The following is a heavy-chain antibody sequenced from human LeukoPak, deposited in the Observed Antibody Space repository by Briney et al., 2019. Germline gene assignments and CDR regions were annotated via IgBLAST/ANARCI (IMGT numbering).Heavy chain of an antibody. Sequence: KPSQTLSLTCTVSGGSISSGSYYWSWIRQPAGKGLEWIGRIYTSGSNNYNPSLKSRVTISVDTSKNQFSLKLSSVTAADTAVYYCARRPAYYDFWSRSDAFDIWGQGTMATVSS. CDR2: IYTSGSN. D-gene: IGHD3-3*01. CDR3: ARRPAYYDFWSRSDAFDI. V-gene: IGHV4-61*02. J-gene: IGHJ3*02. CDR1: GGSISSGSYY.